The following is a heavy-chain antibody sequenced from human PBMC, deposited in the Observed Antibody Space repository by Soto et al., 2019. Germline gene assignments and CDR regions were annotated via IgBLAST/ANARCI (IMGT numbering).Heavy chain of an antibody. CDR2: ISGSGGST. Sequence: GGSLRLSCAASGFTLSSYAMSWVRQAPGKGLEWVSAISGSGGSTYYADSVKGRFTISRDNSKNTLYLQMNSLRAEDTAVYYCAKDQTRGHYDFWSGYSFDPWGQGTLVTVSS. J-gene: IGHJ5*02. D-gene: IGHD3-3*01. CDR3: AKDQTRGHYDFWSGYSFDP. V-gene: IGHV3-23*01. CDR1: GFTLSSYA.